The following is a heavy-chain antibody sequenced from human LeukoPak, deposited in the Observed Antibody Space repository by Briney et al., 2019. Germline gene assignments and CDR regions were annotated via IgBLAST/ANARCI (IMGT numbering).Heavy chain of an antibody. CDR1: VYTVTSCG. CDR3: ARDMGSSSRRILANYYYYQYALDV. J-gene: IGHJ6*02. V-gene: IGHV1-18*01. D-gene: IGHD6-13*01. Sequence: ASVKVSYKGSVYTVTSCGIIWLRPPAARELAWVGWISAYNGKSNQVEKFQGRITMTTDTSTSTAYMALRNLRSDDTAVYYCARDMGSSSRRILANYYYYQYALDVWGQGTTVTVS. CDR2: ISAYNGKS.